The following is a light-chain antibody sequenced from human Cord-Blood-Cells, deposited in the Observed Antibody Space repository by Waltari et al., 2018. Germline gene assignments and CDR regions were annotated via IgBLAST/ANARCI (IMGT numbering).Light chain of an antibody. CDR3: MQAVQTPYT. CDR2: LGS. CDR1: QSLLHSNGYNY. Sequence: DIVMTQSPLSLPVTPGEPASISCRSSQSLLHSNGYNYLDWYQQKPGQAPQRLIYLGSDLSSVVPVRFGCRVSGTYFTLKKSIVEAENVGVYYCMQAVQTPYTFGQGAMLEV. V-gene: IGKV2-28*01. J-gene: IGKJ2*01.